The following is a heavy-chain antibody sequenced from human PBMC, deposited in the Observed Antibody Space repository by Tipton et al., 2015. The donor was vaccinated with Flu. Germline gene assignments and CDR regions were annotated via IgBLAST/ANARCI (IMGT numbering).Heavy chain of an antibody. CDR1: GFTFSSYG. Sequence: SLRLSCAASGFTFSSYGMHWVRQAPGKGLEWVAVIWYDGSNKYYADSVKGRFTISRDNSKNTLYLQMNSLRAEDTAVYYCARDRDGARQLVYSYMDVWGKGTTVTVSS. J-gene: IGHJ6*03. D-gene: IGHD6-13*01. V-gene: IGHV3-33*01. CDR3: ARDRDGARQLVYSYMDV. CDR2: IWYDGSNK.